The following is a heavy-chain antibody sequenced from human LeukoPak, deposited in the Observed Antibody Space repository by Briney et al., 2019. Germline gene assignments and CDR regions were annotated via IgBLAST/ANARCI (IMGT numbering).Heavy chain of an antibody. Sequence: GESLKISCKGSGYSFTTYWIGWVRQMPGKGLEWMGIIYPGDSDVRYSPSFQGHVTISVDKSISTAYPQWSSLKASDNAIYYCARSESSSWPFDYWGQGTPVTVSS. CDR2: IYPGDSDV. D-gene: IGHD6-13*01. J-gene: IGHJ4*02. V-gene: IGHV5-51*01. CDR3: ARSESSSWPFDY. CDR1: GYSFTTYW.